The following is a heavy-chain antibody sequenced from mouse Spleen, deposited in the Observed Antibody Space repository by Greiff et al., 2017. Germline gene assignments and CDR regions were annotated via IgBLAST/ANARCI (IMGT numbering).Heavy chain of an antibody. D-gene: IGHD1-1*01. CDR2: IYPGGGYT. Sequence: QVQLQQSGAELVRPGTSVKISCKASGYTFTNYWLGWVKQRPGHGLEWIGDIYPGGGYTNYNEKFKGKATLTADTSSSTAYMQLRSLTSEDSAVYFCARRPITTVVARSYFDYWGQGTTLTVSS. V-gene: IGHV1-63*02. CDR3: ARRPITTVVARSYFDY. J-gene: IGHJ2*01. CDR1: GYTFTNYW.